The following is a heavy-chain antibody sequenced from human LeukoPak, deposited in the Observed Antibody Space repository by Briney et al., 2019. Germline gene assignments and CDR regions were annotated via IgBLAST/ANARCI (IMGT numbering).Heavy chain of an antibody. Sequence: ASVKVSCKASGYTFTSYDINWVRQATGQGLEWMGWMNPNSGNTGYAQKFQGRVTMTRNTSISTAYMELSSLRSEDTAVYYCARVNDFWSGYYQYPGPYYYYSMDVWGQGTTVTVSS. V-gene: IGHV1-8*01. CDR1: GYTFTSYD. D-gene: IGHD3-3*01. CDR3: ARVNDFWSGYYQYPGPYYYYSMDV. CDR2: MNPNSGNT. J-gene: IGHJ6*02.